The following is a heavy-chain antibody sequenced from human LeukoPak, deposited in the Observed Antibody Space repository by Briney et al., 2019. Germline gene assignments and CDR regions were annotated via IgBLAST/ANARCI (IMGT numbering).Heavy chain of an antibody. CDR1: GYTFTRYD. Sequence: ASVKVSCKASGYTFTRYDINWVRQATGQGLEWMGWMNPNSGNTGYAQKFQGRVTMTRNTSISTAYMELSSLRSEDTAVYYCARAGGLYYYGSGSTFDYWGQGTLVTVSS. CDR2: MNPNSGNT. D-gene: IGHD3-10*01. J-gene: IGHJ4*02. CDR3: ARAGGLYYYGSGSTFDY. V-gene: IGHV1-8*01.